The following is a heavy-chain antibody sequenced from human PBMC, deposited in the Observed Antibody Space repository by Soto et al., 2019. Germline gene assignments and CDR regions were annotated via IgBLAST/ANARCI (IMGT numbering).Heavy chain of an antibody. V-gene: IGHV3-21*02. CDR1: GFTFSFYS. Sequence: EEQLVESGGGLVTPGGSLRLSCAASGFTFSFYSFNWVRKAPGKGLEWVSSISSSGSHIYYADSVKGRFTISRDNAKSLLYLQMNSLRAEDTAVYYCARDQPHMDFWGQGTAVTVSS. CDR2: ISSSGSHI. J-gene: IGHJ6*02. CDR3: ARDQPHMDF.